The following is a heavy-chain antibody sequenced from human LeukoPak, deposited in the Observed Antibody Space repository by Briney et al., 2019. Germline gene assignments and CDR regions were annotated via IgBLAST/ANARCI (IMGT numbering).Heavy chain of an antibody. CDR2: ISSDGSKN. D-gene: IGHD1-1*01. V-gene: IGHV3-30*18. CDR1: AFTFTNYA. J-gene: IGHJ4*02. Sequence: GGSLRLSCAASAFTFTNYAMHWVRQTPGKGLEWVALISSDGSKNIYADPVKGRFTVSRDNSKNTLYLPMNSLRAEDTAAYYCVKGLVQTTMSYSVDYWGQGALVTVSS. CDR3: VKGLVQTTMSYSVDY.